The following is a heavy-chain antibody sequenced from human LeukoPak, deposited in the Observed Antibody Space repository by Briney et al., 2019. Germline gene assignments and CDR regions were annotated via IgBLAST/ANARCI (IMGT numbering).Heavy chain of an antibody. CDR3: AREGDYGDYSKSFYYMDV. V-gene: IGHV4-4*07. D-gene: IGHD4-17*01. J-gene: IGHJ6*03. Sequence: PGGSLRLSCAASGFTFSSYAMSWVRQAPGKGLEWIGRIYTSENTDYNPSLKSRVTMSVDMSTSQFSLRLTSVTAADTAVYYCAREGDYGDYSKSFYYMDVWGKGTTVTVSS. CDR2: IYTSENT. CDR1: GFTFSSYA.